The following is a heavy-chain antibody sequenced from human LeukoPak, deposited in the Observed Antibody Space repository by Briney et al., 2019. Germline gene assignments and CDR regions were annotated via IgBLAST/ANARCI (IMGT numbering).Heavy chain of an antibody. CDR2: IYYGGST. CDR3: ARPIRITFGGVIVIDAFDI. Sequence: SETLSLTCTVSGGSISSGGYYWSWIRQHPGKGLEWIGYIYYGGSTYYNPSLKSRVTISVDTSKNQFSLKLSSVTAADTAVYYCARPIRITFGGVIVIDAFDIWGQGTMVTVSS. J-gene: IGHJ3*02. D-gene: IGHD3-16*02. CDR1: GGSISSGGYY. V-gene: IGHV4-31*03.